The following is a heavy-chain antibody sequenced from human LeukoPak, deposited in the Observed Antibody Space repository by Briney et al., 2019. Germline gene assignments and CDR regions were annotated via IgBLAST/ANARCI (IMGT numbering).Heavy chain of an antibody. J-gene: IGHJ4*02. V-gene: IGHV3-23*01. Sequence: GGSLRLSCAASGSTFSSYAMSWVRQAPGKGLEWVSAISGSGGSTYYADSVKGRFTISRDNSKNTLYLQMNSLRAEDTAVYYCALRVQGVISPFDYWGQGTLVTVSS. D-gene: IGHD3-10*01. CDR1: GSTFSSYA. CDR2: ISGSGGST. CDR3: ALRVQGVISPFDY.